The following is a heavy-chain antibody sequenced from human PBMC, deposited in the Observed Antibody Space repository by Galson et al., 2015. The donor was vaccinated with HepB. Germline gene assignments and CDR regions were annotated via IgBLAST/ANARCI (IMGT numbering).Heavy chain of an antibody. V-gene: IGHV3-33*01. J-gene: IGHJ4*02. Sequence: SLRLSCAASGLTFSMYGMHWVRQAPGKGLEWVAVIWYDERTKYYADSVKGRFTISRDNSKNTLFLQMDSLRVEDTAVYYCASAYSYGWLDHRAQGTLVTVSS. CDR2: IWYDERTK. CDR1: GLTFSMYG. D-gene: IGHD1-26*01. CDR3: ASAYSYGWLDH.